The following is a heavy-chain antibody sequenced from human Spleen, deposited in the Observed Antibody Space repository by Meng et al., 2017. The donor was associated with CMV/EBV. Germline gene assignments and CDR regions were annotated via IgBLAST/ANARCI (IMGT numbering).Heavy chain of an antibody. CDR2: IKSKIDRGTT. Sequence: GESLKISCAASGFTFSDAWLSWVRQAPGKGLEWVGRIKSKIDRGTTDYAAPVKDRFTISRDDSKNTQYLQMNSLKTDDTAVYYCTSRTRAHYDFWSGPDDYDFWGQGTLVTVSS. V-gene: IGHV3-15*01. J-gene: IGHJ4*02. CDR1: GFTFSDAW. CDR3: TSRTRAHYDFWSGPDDYDF. D-gene: IGHD3-3*01.